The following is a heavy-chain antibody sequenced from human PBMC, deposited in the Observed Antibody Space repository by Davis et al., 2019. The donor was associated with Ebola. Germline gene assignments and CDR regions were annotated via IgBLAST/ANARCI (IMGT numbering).Heavy chain of an antibody. V-gene: IGHV1-18*01. CDR1: GYTFTSYG. Sequence: ASVKVSCKGSGYTFTSYGISWVRQAPGQGLEWMGRISAYTGNTDYTPKLQGRVTMTTDTSTSTAYMELRSLRSDDTAVYYCARAITMIVAGWFDPWGQGTLVTVSS. CDR3: ARAITMIVAGWFDP. J-gene: IGHJ5*02. CDR2: ISAYTGNT. D-gene: IGHD3-22*01.